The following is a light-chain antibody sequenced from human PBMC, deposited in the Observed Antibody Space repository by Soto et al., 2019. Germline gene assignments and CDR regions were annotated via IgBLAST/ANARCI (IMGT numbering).Light chain of an antibody. CDR3: SSYVGTNSYV. CDR2: EVY. CDR1: SSDVGGYNY. J-gene: IGLJ1*01. V-gene: IGLV2-8*01. Sequence: QSVLTQPPSASGSPGQSVTISCTGTSSDVGGYNYVSWYQHHPGKAPKLIIYEVYKRPSGVPDRFSGSKSGNTAALNVSGLQAEDEADYYCSSYVGTNSYVFGTGTKLTVL.